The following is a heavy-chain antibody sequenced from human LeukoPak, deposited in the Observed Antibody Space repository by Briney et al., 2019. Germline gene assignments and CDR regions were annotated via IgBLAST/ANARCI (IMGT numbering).Heavy chain of an antibody. CDR3: ARAITVAPSYYYYYMDV. Sequence: PSETLSLTCTVSGGSISSGSYYWSWIPQPAGKGLEWIGRIYTSGSTNYNPSLKSRVTISVDTSKNQFSLKLSSVTAADTAVYYCARAITVAPSYYYYYMDVWGKGTTVTVSS. CDR1: GGSISSGSYY. V-gene: IGHV4-61*02. CDR2: IYTSGST. J-gene: IGHJ6*03. D-gene: IGHD4-11*01.